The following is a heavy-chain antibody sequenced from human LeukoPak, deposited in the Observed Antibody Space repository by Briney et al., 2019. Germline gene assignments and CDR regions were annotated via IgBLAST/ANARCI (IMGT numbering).Heavy chain of an antibody. CDR1: GGSVSSGNYY. Sequence: PSETLSLTCTVSGGSVSSGNYYWSWNRQPPGKGLEWIGYVIYSGSTNYNPSLKSRVAISVDTSKNQFSLKVSSVTAADTAVYYCASGGPYSGYIYWGQGTLVTVSS. D-gene: IGHD5-12*01. V-gene: IGHV4-61*01. CDR3: ASGGPYSGYIY. CDR2: VIYSGST. J-gene: IGHJ4*02.